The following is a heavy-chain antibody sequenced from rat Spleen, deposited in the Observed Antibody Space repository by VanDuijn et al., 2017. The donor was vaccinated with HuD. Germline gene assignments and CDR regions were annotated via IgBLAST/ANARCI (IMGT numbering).Heavy chain of an antibody. CDR3: TRSRINYGGPGDY. CDR1: GFTFSPFA. J-gene: IGHJ2*01. V-gene: IGHV5-31*01. D-gene: IGHD1-11*01. CDR2: ITNTGGST. Sequence: EVQLVESGGGLVQPGRSLKVSCVASGFTFSPFAMAWVRQAPGKGLEWVASITNTGGSTYYPDSVKGRFTISRDNAKSTLYLQMNSLRSEDTATYYCTRSRINYGGPGDYWGQGVMVTVSS.